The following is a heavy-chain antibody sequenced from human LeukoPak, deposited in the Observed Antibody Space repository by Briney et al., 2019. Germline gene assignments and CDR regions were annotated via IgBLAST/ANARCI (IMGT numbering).Heavy chain of an antibody. CDR3: AAGLFWFDP. CDR2: FDPEDGET. V-gene: IGHV1-24*01. Sequence: GASVKVSCKVSGYTLTELSMHWVRQAPGKGLEWMGGFDPEDGETIYAQKLQGRVTMTTDTSTSTAYMELRSLRSDDTAVYYCAAGLFWFDPWGQGTLVTVSS. D-gene: IGHD6-19*01. J-gene: IGHJ5*02. CDR1: GYTLTELS.